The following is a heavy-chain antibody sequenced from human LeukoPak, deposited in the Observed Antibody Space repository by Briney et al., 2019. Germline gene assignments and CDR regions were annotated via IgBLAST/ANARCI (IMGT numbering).Heavy chain of an antibody. CDR2: IKLDGSQK. V-gene: IGHV3-7*01. D-gene: IGHD3-10*01. J-gene: IGHJ4*02. Sequence: GGSLRLSCAASGFTFSNYWMGWFRQAPGKGLEWVANIKLDGSQKYYVDSVKGRFTISRDNAKNSLYLQMNSLRAEDTAVYYCARDHWGSGSYVGVSDYWGQGTLVTVSS. CDR3: ARDHWGSGSYVGVSDY. CDR1: GFTFSNYW.